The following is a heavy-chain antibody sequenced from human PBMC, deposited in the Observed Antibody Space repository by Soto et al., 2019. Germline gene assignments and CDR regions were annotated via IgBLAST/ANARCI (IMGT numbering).Heavy chain of an antibody. CDR1: GGSIYSNGYF. CDR3: ARHIGDAYTRSWYVRPFDD. Sequence: QLQLLESGQGRVKPSETLSLTCNVSGGSIYSNGYFWYWIRQPPGKGLAWIGTIYHSGSTYYHHSLKSRVTLSLEKPKDHFSVKPGSVSGANPAVYYGARHIGDAYTRSWYVRPFDDSGQGTLVIVSS. J-gene: IGHJ4*02. D-gene: IGHD6-13*01. V-gene: IGHV4-39*01. CDR2: IYHSGST.